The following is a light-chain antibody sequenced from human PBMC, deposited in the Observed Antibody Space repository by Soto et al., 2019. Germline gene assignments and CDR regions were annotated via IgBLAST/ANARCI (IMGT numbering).Light chain of an antibody. CDR1: SSDVGGYNY. Sequence: QSVLTQPAFVSGPPAQSITMSCTGTSSDVGGYNYVSWYQHPPGKAPKLMISEVSNRPSGVSNRFSGSKSGNTASLTISGLQAEDEADYYCSSYTSTSIRVFGTGTKVTVL. CDR3: SSYTSTSIRV. CDR2: EVS. V-gene: IGLV2-14*01. J-gene: IGLJ1*01.